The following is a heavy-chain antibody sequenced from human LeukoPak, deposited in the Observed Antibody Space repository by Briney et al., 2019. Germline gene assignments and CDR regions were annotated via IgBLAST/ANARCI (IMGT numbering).Heavy chain of an antibody. CDR1: GFTVSSNY. Sequence: GGSLRLSCAPSGFTVSSNYMSWVRQAPGKGLEWVSVIYSGGSTYYADSVKGRFTISRHNSKNTLYLQMNSLRAEDTAVYYCAGGYCSGGSCLSPFDYWGQGTLVTVSS. D-gene: IGHD2-15*01. CDR3: AGGYCSGGSCLSPFDY. CDR2: IYSGGST. V-gene: IGHV3-53*04. J-gene: IGHJ4*02.